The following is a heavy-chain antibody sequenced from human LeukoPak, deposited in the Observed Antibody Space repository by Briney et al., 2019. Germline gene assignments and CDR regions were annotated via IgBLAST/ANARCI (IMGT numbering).Heavy chain of an antibody. CDR3: ARGVELEWLYPYYYYYYMDV. Sequence: GGSLRLSCAASGFTFSSYSMNWVRQAPGKGLEWVSSISSSSSYIYYADSVKGRFTISRDNAKNSLYLQMNSLRAEDTAVYYCARGVELEWLYPYYYYYYMDVWGKGTTVTVSS. J-gene: IGHJ6*03. V-gene: IGHV3-21*01. CDR2: ISSSSSYI. CDR1: GFTFSSYS. D-gene: IGHD3-3*01.